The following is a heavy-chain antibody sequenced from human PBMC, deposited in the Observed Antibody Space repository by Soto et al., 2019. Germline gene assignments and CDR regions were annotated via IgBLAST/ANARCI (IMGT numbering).Heavy chain of an antibody. D-gene: IGHD3-22*01. CDR3: ARARRVPGRNYYDTPGYYFDY. CDR1: GFTFSSYA. J-gene: IGHJ4*02. CDR2: ISYDGSNK. V-gene: IGHV3-30-3*01. Sequence: QVQLVESGGGVVQPGRSLRLSCAASGFTFSSYAMHWVRQAPGKGLEWVAVISYDGSNKYYADSVKGRFTISRDNSKNTLYLQMNSLRAEDTAVYYCARARRVPGRNYYDTPGYYFDYWGQGTLVTVSS.